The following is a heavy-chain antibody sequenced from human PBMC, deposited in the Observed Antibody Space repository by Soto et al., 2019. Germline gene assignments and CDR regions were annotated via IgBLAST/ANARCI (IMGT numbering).Heavy chain of an antibody. D-gene: IGHD2-15*01. Sequence: EGSLRLSCAASGFTFSSYGMHWVRQAPGKGLEWVAVIWYDGSNKYYADSVKGRFTISRDNSKNTLYLQMNSLRAEDTAVYYCARDMDCSGGSCDAWYYYYYGMDVWGQGTTVTVSS. CDR2: IWYDGSNK. CDR3: ARDMDCSGGSCDAWYYYYYGMDV. V-gene: IGHV3-33*01. J-gene: IGHJ6*02. CDR1: GFTFSSYG.